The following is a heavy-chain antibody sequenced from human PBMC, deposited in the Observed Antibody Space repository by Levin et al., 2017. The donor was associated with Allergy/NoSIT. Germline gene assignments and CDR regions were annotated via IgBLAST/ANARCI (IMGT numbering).Heavy chain of an antibody. D-gene: IGHD6-13*01. CDR3: ARVGSSWYGRVDY. J-gene: IGHJ4*02. Sequence: GESLKISCKASGYTFTSYDINWVRQATGQGLEWMGWMNPNSGNTGYAQKFQGRVTMTRNTSISTAYMELSSLRSEDTAVYYCARVGSSWYGRVDYWGQGTLVTVSS. CDR1: GYTFTSYD. V-gene: IGHV1-8*01. CDR2: MNPNSGNT.